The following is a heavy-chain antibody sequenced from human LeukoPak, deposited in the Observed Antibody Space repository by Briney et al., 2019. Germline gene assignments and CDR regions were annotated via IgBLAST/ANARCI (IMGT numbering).Heavy chain of an antibody. V-gene: IGHV4-61*02. J-gene: IGHJ4*02. CDR2: IYTSGST. CDR1: GGSISSGSYY. Sequence: SETLSLTCTVSGGSISSGSYYWSWIRQPAGKGLEWIGRIYTSGSTNYNPSLKSRVTISVDTSKNQFSLKLSSVTAADTAVYYCAREGPATAPDYWGQGTLVTVSS. CDR3: AREGPATAPDY. D-gene: IGHD2-2*01.